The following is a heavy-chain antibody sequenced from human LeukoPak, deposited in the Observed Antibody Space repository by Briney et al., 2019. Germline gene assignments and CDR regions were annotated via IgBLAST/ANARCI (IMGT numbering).Heavy chain of an antibody. CDR3: ARVRGCSSTSCSPHYYYYMDV. D-gene: IGHD2-2*01. Sequence: IPSETLSLTCTVSGGSISSHYWSWIRQPPGKGLEWIGRIYIRGSTNYNPSLKSRVTMSVDTSKNQFSLRLSSVTAADTAIYYCARVRGCSSTSCSPHYYYYMDVWGKGTTVTVSS. V-gene: IGHV4-4*07. J-gene: IGHJ6*03. CDR2: IYIRGST. CDR1: GGSISSHY.